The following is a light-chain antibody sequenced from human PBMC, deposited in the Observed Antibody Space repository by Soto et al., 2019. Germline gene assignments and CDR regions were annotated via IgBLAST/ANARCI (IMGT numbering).Light chain of an antibody. CDR3: QRRTLWTPLT. J-gene: IGKJ4*02. V-gene: IGKV3-11*01. CDR2: DAS. Sequence: EIVLTQSPATLSLSPGERATLSCRASQSVGSSLVLYHHKPGQAPRLLIYDASNRATGIPARFSCSGSGTDFTLTISILKPEDFAFYYCQRRTLWTPLTFGGGTKVEIK. CDR1: QSVGSS.